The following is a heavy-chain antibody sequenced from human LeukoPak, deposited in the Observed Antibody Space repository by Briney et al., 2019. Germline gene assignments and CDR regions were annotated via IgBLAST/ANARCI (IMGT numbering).Heavy chain of an antibody. V-gene: IGHV3-21*01. J-gene: IGHJ6*02. Sequence: PGGSLRLSCAASGFTFSSYSMNWVRQAPGKGLEWVSSISSSSSYIYYADSVKGRFTISRDNAKNSLYLQMNSLRAEDTAVYYCARFIRFGTYYYYYGMDVWGQGTTVTVSS. D-gene: IGHD3-10*01. CDR2: ISSSSSYI. CDR1: GFTFSSYS. CDR3: ARFIRFGTYYYYYGMDV.